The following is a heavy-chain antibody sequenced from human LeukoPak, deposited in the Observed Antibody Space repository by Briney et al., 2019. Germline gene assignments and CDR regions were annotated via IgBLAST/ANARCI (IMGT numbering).Heavy chain of an antibody. D-gene: IGHD3-22*01. Sequence: GGSLRLSCAASGFTFSSYSMNWVRQAPGKGLEWVSSISSSSSYIYYADSVKGRFTISRDNAKNSLYLQMNSLRAEDTAVYYCARASTQPGYYESDYYYMDVWGKGTTVTVSS. CDR2: ISSSSSYI. J-gene: IGHJ6*03. V-gene: IGHV3-21*01. CDR1: GFTFSSYS. CDR3: ARASTQPGYYESDYYYMDV.